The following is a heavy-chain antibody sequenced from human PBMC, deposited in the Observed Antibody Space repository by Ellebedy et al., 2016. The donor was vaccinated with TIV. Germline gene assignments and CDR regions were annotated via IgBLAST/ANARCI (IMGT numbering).Heavy chain of an antibody. CDR2: MNPNSGNT. V-gene: IGHV1-8*01. J-gene: IGHJ6*03. D-gene: IGHD1-1*01. Sequence: ASVKVSXXASGYTFTSYDINWVRQATGQGLEWMGWMNPNSGNTGYAQKFQGRVTMTRNTSISTAYMELSSLRSEDTAVYYCARGGYNWNDRTGAYYYYYMDVWGKGTTVTVSS. CDR3: ARGGYNWNDRTGAYYYYYMDV. CDR1: GYTFTSYD.